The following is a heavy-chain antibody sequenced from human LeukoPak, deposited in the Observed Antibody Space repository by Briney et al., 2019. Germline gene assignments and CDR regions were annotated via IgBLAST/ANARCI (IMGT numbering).Heavy chain of an antibody. V-gene: IGHV3-48*03. D-gene: IGHD3-10*01. Sequence: PGGSLRLSCAASGFTFSSYAMNWVRQGPGKGLEWVSYISGSGTTIYYADSVKGRFTISRDNAKNSLYLQLNSLRAEDTAVYYCARDEIRSGAFDIWGQGTMATVSS. CDR2: ISGSGTTI. J-gene: IGHJ3*02. CDR3: ARDEIRSGAFDI. CDR1: GFTFSSYA.